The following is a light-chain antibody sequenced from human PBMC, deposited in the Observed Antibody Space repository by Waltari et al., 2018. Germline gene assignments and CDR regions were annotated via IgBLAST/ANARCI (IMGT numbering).Light chain of an antibody. J-gene: IGLJ3*02. V-gene: IGLV1-44*01. CDR3: AAWDDSLSGPG. Sequence: QSVLLQPPSASGTPGQRVTTACYGSTSNIGRNTVNWYQQLPGTAPKLPIYTNNQRPSGVPDRCSGSKSGTSASLAISGLQAEDKADYYCAAWDDSLSGPGFGGGTKVTVL. CDR2: TNN. CDR1: TSNIGRNT.